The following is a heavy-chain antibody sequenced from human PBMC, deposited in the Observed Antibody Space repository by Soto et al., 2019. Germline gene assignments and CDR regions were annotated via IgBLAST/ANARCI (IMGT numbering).Heavy chain of an antibody. Sequence: QVQLVQSGAEVKKPGSSVKVSCKASGGTFSSYAISWVRQAPGQGLEWMGGIIPIFGTANYAQKFQGRVTITADESTSTAYMELSSLRSEDTAVYYCARDPDRITRIGDYYFDYWGQGTLVTVSS. CDR3: ARDPDRITRIGDYYFDY. J-gene: IGHJ4*02. CDR1: GGTFSSYA. CDR2: IIPIFGTA. V-gene: IGHV1-69*01. D-gene: IGHD3-22*01.